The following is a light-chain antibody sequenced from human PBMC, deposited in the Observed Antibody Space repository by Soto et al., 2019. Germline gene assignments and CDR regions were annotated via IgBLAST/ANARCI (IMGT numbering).Light chain of an antibody. J-gene: IGKJ2*01. CDR2: NAS. Sequence: DIQLTQSRSSLSASVGDGVTITCPASQEISNCLNWYQKKPGKDPNIMIYNASKLQTGVPSRFSGGGSGTHLYLTISTLQTEELATYLCQQWDYLTPTCGRGTMLDIK. CDR1: QEISNC. CDR3: QQWDYLTPT. V-gene: IGKV1-33*01.